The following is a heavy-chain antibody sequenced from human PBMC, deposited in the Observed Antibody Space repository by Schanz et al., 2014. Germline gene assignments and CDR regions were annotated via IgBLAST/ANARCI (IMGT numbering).Heavy chain of an antibody. CDR3: ARGREVVAKIFDV. CDR2: ISSSSSYT. Sequence: EVQLLESGGGLVQPGGSLRISCAASGFTFSGYAMSWVRQAPGKGLEWVSYISSSSSYTNYADSVKGRFTISRDNAKNSLYLQMNSLRAEDTGVYYCARGREVVAKIFDVWGQGTMVTVSS. CDR1: GFTFSGYA. V-gene: IGHV3-48*01. J-gene: IGHJ3*01. D-gene: IGHD3-22*01.